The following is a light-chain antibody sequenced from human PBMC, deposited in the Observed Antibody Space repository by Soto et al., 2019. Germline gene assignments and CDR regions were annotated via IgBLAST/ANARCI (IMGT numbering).Light chain of an antibody. V-gene: IGKV3-20*01. Sequence: EIVLTQSPGTLSLSPGERATLSCRASQSVSSNYLAWYQQRPGQAPRLLIYGASTRAAGIPDRFSGSGSGTDFTLTINSLEPEDVAVFYCQQYCRSPIFTFGPGTTVDIK. J-gene: IGKJ3*01. CDR2: GAS. CDR1: QSVSSNY. CDR3: QQYCRSPIFT.